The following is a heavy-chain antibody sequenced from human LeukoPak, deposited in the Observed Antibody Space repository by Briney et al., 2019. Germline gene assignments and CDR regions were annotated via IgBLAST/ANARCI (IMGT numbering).Heavy chain of an antibody. CDR3: AKSRHLNTIFGVASS. J-gene: IGHJ5*02. CDR1: GFTFSSYA. V-gene: IGHV3-23*01. Sequence: GGSLRLSCAASGFTFSSYAMSWVRQAPGKGLEWVSAISGSGGSTYYADSVKGRFTISRDNSKNTLYLQMNSLRAEDTAVYYCAKSRHLNTIFGVASSWGQGTLVTVSS. CDR2: ISGSGGST. D-gene: IGHD3-3*01.